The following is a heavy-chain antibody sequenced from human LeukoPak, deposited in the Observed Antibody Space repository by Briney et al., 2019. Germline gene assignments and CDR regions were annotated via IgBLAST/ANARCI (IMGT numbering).Heavy chain of an antibody. V-gene: IGHV4-38-2*02. D-gene: IGHD6-19*01. CDR2: IYHSGII. CDR3: AREQWLGHHFFDY. Sequence: PSETLSLTCNVSGYSLSSGYYWGWVRQPPGKGLEWIRSIYHSGIIYYNPSLKSRVTISVDTSKRQFSLKLSSVTAADTAVYYCAREQWLGHHFFDYWGQGALVTVSS. CDR1: GYSLSSGYY. J-gene: IGHJ4*02.